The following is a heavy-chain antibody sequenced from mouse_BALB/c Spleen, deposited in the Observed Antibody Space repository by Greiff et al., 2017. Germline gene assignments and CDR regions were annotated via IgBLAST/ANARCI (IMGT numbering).Heavy chain of an antibody. CDR2: ISSGSSTI. D-gene: IGHD2-1*01. CDR3: ARERHVGIYFAY. CDR1: GFTFSSFG. Sequence: EVKVVESGGGLVQPGGSRKLSCAASGFTFSSFGMHWVRQAPEKGLEWVAYISSGSSTIYYADTVKGRFTISRDNPKNTLFLQMTSLRSEDTAMYDCARERHVGIYFAYWGQGTLVTGAA. J-gene: IGHJ3*01. V-gene: IGHV5-17*02.